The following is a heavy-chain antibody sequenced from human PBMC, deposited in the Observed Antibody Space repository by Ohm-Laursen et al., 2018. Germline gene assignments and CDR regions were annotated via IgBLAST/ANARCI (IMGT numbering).Heavy chain of an antibody. J-gene: IGHJ4*02. D-gene: IGHD6-19*01. CDR1: GFTFSSYS. Sequence: SLRLSFSASGFTFSSYSMNWVRQAPGKGLEWVSSISSSSSYIYYADSVKGRFTISRDNAKNSLYLQMNSLRAEDTAVYSCAVGDRGTTAVAGDFWGPGTLVTVSS. V-gene: IGHV3-21*01. CDR2: ISSSSSYI. CDR3: AVGDRGTTAVAGDF.